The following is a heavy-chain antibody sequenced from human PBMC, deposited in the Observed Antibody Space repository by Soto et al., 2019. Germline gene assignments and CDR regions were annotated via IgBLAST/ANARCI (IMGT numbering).Heavy chain of an antibody. CDR2: IYYSGTT. D-gene: IGHD6-13*01. Sequence: SETLSLTCTVSVGSITSYYWSWIRQPPGKGLEWIGYIYYSGTTYYNPSLKSRVTMSVDTPKKQFSLKLSSVTAADTAIYYCAKTRRAAASDGINYYYDGMVGWGQGNTVTVYS. CDR1: VGSITSYY. V-gene: IGHV4-59*01. J-gene: IGHJ6*02. CDR3: AKTRRAAASDGINYYYDGMVG.